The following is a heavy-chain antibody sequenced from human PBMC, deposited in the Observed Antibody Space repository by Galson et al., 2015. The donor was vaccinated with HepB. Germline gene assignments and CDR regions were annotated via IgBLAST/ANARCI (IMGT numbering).Heavy chain of an antibody. D-gene: IGHD4-17*01. J-gene: IGHJ6*02. V-gene: IGHV1-18*04. CDR3: ARGFYGDYDNNAYYYYYGMDV. CDR1: GYTFTSYG. Sequence: SVKVSCKASGYTFTSYGISWVRQAPGQGLEWMGWISAYNGNTNYAQKLQGRVTMTTDTSTSTAYMELRSLRSDDTAVYYCARGFYGDYDNNAYYYYYGMDVWGQGTTVTVSS. CDR2: ISAYNGNT.